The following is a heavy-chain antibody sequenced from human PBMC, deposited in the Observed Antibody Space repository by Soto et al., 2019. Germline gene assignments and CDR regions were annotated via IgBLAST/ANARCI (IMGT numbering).Heavy chain of an antibody. CDR2: ISSSSSYI. D-gene: IGHD3-22*01. V-gene: IGHV3-21*01. CDR1: GFTFSSYS. Sequence: GGALRLSCADFGFTFSSYSMNWFRQAPGKGLEWVSSISSSSSYIYYADSVKGRFTISRDNAKNSLYLQMNSLRAEDTAVYYCARVHYYDSSGYYLWGQGTLVTVSS. J-gene: IGHJ4*02. CDR3: ARVHYYDSSGYYL.